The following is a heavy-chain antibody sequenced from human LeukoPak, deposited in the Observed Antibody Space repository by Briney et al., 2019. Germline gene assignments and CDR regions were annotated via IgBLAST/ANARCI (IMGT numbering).Heavy chain of an antibody. CDR3: ARDSSDCSSTSCSLRTFDY. V-gene: IGHV1-69*13. D-gene: IGHD2-2*01. J-gene: IGHJ4*02. CDR2: IIPIFGTA. CDR1: GGTFSSYA. Sequence: SVKVSCKASGGTFSSYAISWVRQAPGQGLEWMGGIIPIFGTANYAQKFQGRVTITADESTSTAYMELSSLRSEDTAVYYCARDSSDCSSTSCSLRTFDYWGQGTLVTVSS.